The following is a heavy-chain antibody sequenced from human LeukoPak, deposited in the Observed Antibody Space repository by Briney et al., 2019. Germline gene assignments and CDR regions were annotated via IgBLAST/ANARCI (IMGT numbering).Heavy chain of an antibody. CDR3: ARDGMVRGARPFDP. CDR1: GGSFRSSSYY. CDR2: IYYSGST. J-gene: IGHJ5*02. Sequence: SEALSLTCTVSGGSFRSSSYYWGWIRQPPGKGLECIGSIYYSGSTNYNPSLKSRVTTSVETSKNQFSPKLSSVTAADTAVYYCARDGMVRGARPFDPWGQGTLVTVSS. V-gene: IGHV4-39*07. D-gene: IGHD3-10*01.